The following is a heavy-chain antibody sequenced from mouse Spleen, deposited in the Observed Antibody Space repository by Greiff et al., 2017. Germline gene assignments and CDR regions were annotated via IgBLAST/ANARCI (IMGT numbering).Heavy chain of an antibody. J-gene: IGHJ4*01. CDR3: ARWGTGTDYAMDY. Sequence: EVMLVESGGGLVKPGGSLKLSCAASGFTFSSYAMSWVRQSPEKRLEWVAEISSGGSYTYYPDTVTGRFTISRDNAKNTLYLEMSSLRSEDTAMYYCARWGTGTDYAMDYWGQGTSVTVSS. CDR1: GFTFSSYA. D-gene: IGHD4-1*01. CDR2: ISSGGSYT. V-gene: IGHV5-9-4*01.